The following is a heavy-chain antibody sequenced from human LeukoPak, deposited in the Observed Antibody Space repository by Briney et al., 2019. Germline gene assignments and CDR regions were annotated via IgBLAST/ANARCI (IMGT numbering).Heavy chain of an antibody. Sequence: SETLSLTCTVSGCSISSGYYWGWIRQSPGKGLEWIASIYHSGNTYYNPSLKSRVTISVDTSKNQFSLKLSSVTATDTALYYCARPDTGYSSSYYADWGQGTLVTVSS. J-gene: IGHJ4*02. CDR2: IYHSGNT. CDR1: GCSISSGYY. D-gene: IGHD6-13*01. V-gene: IGHV4-38-2*02. CDR3: ARPDTGYSSSYYAD.